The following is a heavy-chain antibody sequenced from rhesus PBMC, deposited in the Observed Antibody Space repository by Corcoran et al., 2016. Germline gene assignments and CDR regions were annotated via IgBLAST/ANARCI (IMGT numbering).Heavy chain of an antibody. CDR1: GYSISGCS. J-gene: IGHJ4*01. Sequence: VQLHESRHGVVTASGTLSVTCAVSGYSISGCSWSWLRQAPGAGLEWIGYITYSGNTNYNPSLKSRVNISRHTSKNQFALKRNSVTAADTAVYYCARKDTVTDPFEYWGQGVVVTVSS. CDR3: ARKDTVTDPFEY. D-gene: IGHD5-30*01. V-gene: IGHV4-122*02. CDR2: ITYSGNT.